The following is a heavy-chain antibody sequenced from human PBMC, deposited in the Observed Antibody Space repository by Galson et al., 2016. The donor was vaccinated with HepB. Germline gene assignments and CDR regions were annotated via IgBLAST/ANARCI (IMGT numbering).Heavy chain of an antibody. CDR1: GGTLTKDG. D-gene: IGHD3-22*01. V-gene: IGHV1-69*13. Sequence: SVKVSCKASGGTLTKDGFNWVRQAPGLGLEWMGGIIPTIAPANYAQKFQGRVTITADESTSTAYLEMRSLTAEDTAVYYCASGTYFDSSGYYEIFQIWGQETLVTVSS. J-gene: IGHJ4*02. CDR3: ASGTYFDSSGYYEIFQI. CDR2: IIPTIAPA.